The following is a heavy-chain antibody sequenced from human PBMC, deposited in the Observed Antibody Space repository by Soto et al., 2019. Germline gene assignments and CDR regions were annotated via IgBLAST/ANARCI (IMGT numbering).Heavy chain of an antibody. CDR1: GGTFSSYA. CDR2: IIPIFGTA. J-gene: IGHJ4*02. D-gene: IGHD2-8*01. CDR3: ASSPIVLMVYATYYFDY. Sequence: SVKVSCKASGGTFSSYAISWVRQAPGQGLEWMGGIIPIFGTANYAQKFQGRVTITADESTSTAYMELSSLRSEDTAVYYCASSPIVLMVYATYYFDYWGQGTLVTVS. V-gene: IGHV1-69*13.